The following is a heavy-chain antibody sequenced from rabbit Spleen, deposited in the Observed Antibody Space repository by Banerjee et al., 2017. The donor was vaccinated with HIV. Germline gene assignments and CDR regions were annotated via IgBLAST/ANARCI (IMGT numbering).Heavy chain of an antibody. J-gene: IGHJ4*01. V-gene: IGHV1S40*01. CDR2: IAGSSSGFT. D-gene: IGHD3-1*01. Sequence: QSLEESGGGLVQPEGSLALTCKASGFSFSSSDYICWVRQAPGKGLEWISCIAGSSSGFTYSATWAKGRFTISKTSSTTVTLQMTSLTAADTATYFCARSVNGINIWDLWGPGTLVTVS. CDR1: GFSFSSSDY. CDR3: ARSVNGINIWDL.